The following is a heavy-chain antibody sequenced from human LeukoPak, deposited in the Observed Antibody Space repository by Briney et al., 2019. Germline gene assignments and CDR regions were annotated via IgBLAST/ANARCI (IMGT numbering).Heavy chain of an antibody. V-gene: IGHV3-74*01. CDR1: GFTVSSNY. D-gene: IGHD1-1*01. CDR2: INSDGSNT. CDR3: ARKTVPDY. J-gene: IGHJ4*02. Sequence: GGSLRLSCAASGFTVSSNYMSWVRQAPGKGLEWVSHINSDGSNTRYVDSVKGRFTISRDNAKNTLYLQMNSLRAEDTGVYYCARKTVPDYWGQGTLVTVSS.